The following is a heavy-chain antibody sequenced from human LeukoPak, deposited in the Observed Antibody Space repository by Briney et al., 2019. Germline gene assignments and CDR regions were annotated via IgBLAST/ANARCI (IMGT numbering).Heavy chain of an antibody. V-gene: IGHV3-21*04. D-gene: IGHD1-26*01. CDR1: GFTFSRYT. CDR3: AKGAYRATPFDY. CDR2: ISGDSKYI. Sequence: GGSLRLSCAGSGFTFSRYTFNWVRQAPGRGLEWVSAISGDSKYIYYTDSVKGRFTISRDNAKNSLYLQMNSLRAEDTALYYCAKGAYRATPFDYWGQGTLVTVSS. J-gene: IGHJ4*02.